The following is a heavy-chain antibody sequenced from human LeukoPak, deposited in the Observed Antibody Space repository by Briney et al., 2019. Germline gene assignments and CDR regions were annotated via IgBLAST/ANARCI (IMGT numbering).Heavy chain of an antibody. CDR2: MSSSSSYI. Sequence: GALRLSFAASGFTFSSYSMNWVRQAPGKGLEWGSSMSSSSSYIYYADSVKGRFTISRDNAKNSLYLQMNSLRAEDTAVYYCARVGPKGVTDIVVVPAAMADYWGQGTLVTVSS. D-gene: IGHD2-2*01. CDR3: ARVGPKGVTDIVVVPAAMADY. J-gene: IGHJ4*02. V-gene: IGHV3-21*01. CDR1: GFTFSSYS.